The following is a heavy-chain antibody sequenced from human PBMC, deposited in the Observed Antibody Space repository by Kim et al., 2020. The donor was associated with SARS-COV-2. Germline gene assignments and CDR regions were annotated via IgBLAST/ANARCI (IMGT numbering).Heavy chain of an antibody. CDR3: ARLPPDAYFDY. J-gene: IGHJ4*02. V-gene: IGHV5-51*01. Sequence: RYIPSVQGQVTISADKSISTAYRQWSSLKAAETAMYYCARLPPDAYFDYWGQGTLVTVSS.